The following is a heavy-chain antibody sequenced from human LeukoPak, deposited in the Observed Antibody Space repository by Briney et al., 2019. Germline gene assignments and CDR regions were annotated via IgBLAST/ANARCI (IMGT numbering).Heavy chain of an antibody. D-gene: IGHD6-19*01. V-gene: IGHV4-59*01. CDR2: SFYSGST. J-gene: IGHJ4*02. CDR1: GGSISSYY. CDR3: ARVGSGSFDY. Sequence: SETLSLTCTVAGGSISSYYWSWVRQPPEKGLEWIGYSFYSGSTISNPSLKSRVTISVDTSKNQFSLRLTSVTAADTAVYYCARVGSGSFDYWGQGALVTVSS.